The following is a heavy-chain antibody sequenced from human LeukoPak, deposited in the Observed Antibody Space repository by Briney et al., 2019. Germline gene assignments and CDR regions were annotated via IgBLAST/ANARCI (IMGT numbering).Heavy chain of an antibody. CDR1: GFTFDDYA. CDR2: ISWNSGSI. J-gene: IGHJ4*02. V-gene: IGHV3-9*01. D-gene: IGHD5-12*01. CDR3: AKDARRTSSGYDY. Sequence: GGSLRLSCAASGFTFDDYAMHWVRQAPGKGLEGVSGISWNSGSIGYADSVKGRFTISRDNAKNSLYLQMNSLRAEDTALYYCAKDARRTSSGYDYWGQGTLVTVSS.